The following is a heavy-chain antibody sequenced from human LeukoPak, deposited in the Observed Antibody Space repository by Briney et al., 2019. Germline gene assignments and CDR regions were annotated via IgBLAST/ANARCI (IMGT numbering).Heavy chain of an antibody. J-gene: IGHJ4*02. CDR2: IRSKPDSYAT. V-gene: IGHV3-73*01. Sequence: GGSLRLSCAASGFIFSGSAMHWVRQASGKGLEWVGRIRSKPDSYATEYAASVKGRFTISRDDSKNTAYLQMNSLKTEDTAVYYCTQSNYWGQGALVTVSS. CDR1: GFIFSGSA. CDR3: TQSNY.